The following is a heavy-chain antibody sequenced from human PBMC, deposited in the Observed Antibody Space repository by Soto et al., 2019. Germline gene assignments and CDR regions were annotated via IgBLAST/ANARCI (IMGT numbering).Heavy chain of an antibody. Sequence: PXETLSLSGTVSGGSISSGSYYWSWIRQHPGKGLEWIVYIYYSGSTYYNPSLKSRVTISVDTSKNPFSLKLSSVTAADTAVYYCARGRARAQWELLQNWFDTWGQGTLVTVPS. CDR3: ARGRARAQWELLQNWFDT. V-gene: IGHV4-31*02. CDR2: IYYSGST. CDR1: GGSISSGSYY. J-gene: IGHJ5*02. D-gene: IGHD1-26*01.